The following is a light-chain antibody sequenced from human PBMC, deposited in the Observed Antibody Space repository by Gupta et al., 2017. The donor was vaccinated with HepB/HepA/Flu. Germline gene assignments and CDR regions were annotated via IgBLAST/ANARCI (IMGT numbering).Light chain of an antibody. V-gene: IGKV3-11*01. Sequence: EIVFTQSPATLSLSPGERATLSCRASQSIISYLAWYQQKPGQAPRLLIYDASTRATGIPTRFSGGGFGTDFALTISNLEPEDFAVYYCQHRSSCPRTFGQGTKVEIK. J-gene: IGKJ1*01. CDR1: QSIISY. CDR3: QHRSSCPRT. CDR2: DAS.